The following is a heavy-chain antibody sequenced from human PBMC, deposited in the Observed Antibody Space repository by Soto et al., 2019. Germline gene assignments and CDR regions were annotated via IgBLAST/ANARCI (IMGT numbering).Heavy chain of an antibody. J-gene: IGHJ6*02. CDR2: IYPGDSDT. Sequence: GESLKISRQESGYSFTSYWIGWVRQMPGKGLEWRGIIYPGDSDTRYSPSFQGQVTISADKSISTAYLQWSSLKASDTAMYYCAGGGVRGVITRTRDYYGMDVWGQGTTVTVSS. CDR1: GYSFTSYW. V-gene: IGHV5-51*01. CDR3: AGGGVRGVITRTRDYYGMDV. D-gene: IGHD3-10*01.